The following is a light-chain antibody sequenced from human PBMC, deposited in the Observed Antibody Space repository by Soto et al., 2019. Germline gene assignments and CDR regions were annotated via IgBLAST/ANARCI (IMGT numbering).Light chain of an antibody. CDR1: QSLINF. J-gene: IGKJ5*01. Sequence: IVLTQSPATLSLSLWEIATLSFRANQSLINFVAWYQHKPGQPPRLLIYDASKWATGIPTRFSGSGSGTDFTPTISSLQPEDFAVYYRQQRSNWPDAFGQGTRLEIK. CDR3: QQRSNWPDA. CDR2: DAS. V-gene: IGKV3-11*01.